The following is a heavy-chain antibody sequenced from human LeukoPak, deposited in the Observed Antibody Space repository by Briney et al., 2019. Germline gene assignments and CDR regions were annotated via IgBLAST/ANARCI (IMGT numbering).Heavy chain of an antibody. CDR2: IYTRGST. Sequence: SQTLSLTCTVSGGSISSGSYYWSWIRQPAGKGLEWIGRIYTRGSTNYNPSLKSRVTISVDTSKNQFSLKLSSVTAADTAVYYCARGIGYCSSTSCYEAAAWFDPWGQGTLVTVSS. J-gene: IGHJ5*02. CDR3: ARGIGYCSSTSCYEAAAWFDP. V-gene: IGHV4-61*02. D-gene: IGHD2-2*01. CDR1: GGSISSGSYY.